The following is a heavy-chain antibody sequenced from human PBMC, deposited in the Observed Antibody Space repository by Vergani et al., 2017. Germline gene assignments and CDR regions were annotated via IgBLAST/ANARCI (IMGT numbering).Heavy chain of an antibody. CDR1: GYSFTSYW. D-gene: IGHD2-2*02. CDR2: IDPSDSYT. J-gene: IGHJ5*02. CDR3: ATTPRYCSSTSCYTGFDP. V-gene: IGHV5-10-1*03. Sequence: EVQLVQSGAEVKKPGESLRISCKGSGYSFTSYWISWVRQMPGKGLEWMGRIDPSDSYTNYSPSFQGHVTISADKSISTAYLQWSSLKASDTAMYYCATTPRYCSSTSCYTGFDPWGQGTLVTVSS.